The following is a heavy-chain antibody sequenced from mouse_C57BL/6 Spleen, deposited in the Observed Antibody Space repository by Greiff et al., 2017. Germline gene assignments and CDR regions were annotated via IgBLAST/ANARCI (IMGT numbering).Heavy chain of an antibody. V-gene: IGHV1-82*01. CDR2: IYPGDGDT. D-gene: IGHD2-1*01. J-gene: IGHJ2*01. CDR1: GYAFSSSW. Sequence: QVQLQQSGPELVKPGASVKISCKASGYAFSSSWLNWVKQRPGKGLEWIGRIYPGDGDTNYNGKFKGKATLTADKSSSTAYMQLSSLTSEDSAVYFCARSGGNSLDYWGQGTTLTVSS. CDR3: ARSGGNSLDY.